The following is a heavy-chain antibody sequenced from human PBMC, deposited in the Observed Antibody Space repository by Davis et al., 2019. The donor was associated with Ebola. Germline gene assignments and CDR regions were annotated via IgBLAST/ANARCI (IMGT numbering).Heavy chain of an antibody. J-gene: IGHJ4*02. V-gene: IGHV3-30*18. CDR2: ISYDGSNK. CDR1: GFTFSSYE. D-gene: IGHD5-18*01. CDR3: AKDWIQLWLRGPRRFDY. Sequence: GESLKISCAASGFTFSSYEMNWVRQAPGKGLEWVAVISYDGSNKYYADSVKGRFTISRDNSKNTLYLQMNSLRAEDTAVYYCAKDWIQLWLRGPRRFDYWGQGTLVTVSS.